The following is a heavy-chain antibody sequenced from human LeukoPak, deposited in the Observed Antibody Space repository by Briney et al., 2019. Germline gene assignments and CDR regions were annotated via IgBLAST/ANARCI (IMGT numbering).Heavy chain of an antibody. D-gene: IGHD4-17*01. CDR2: IYYSGST. J-gene: IGHJ4*02. CDR3: ARDRGYGDYQPLDY. Sequence: PSETLSLTCTVSGGSISSSSYYWGWIRQPPGKGLEWIGSIYYSGSTYYNPSLKSRVTISVDTSKNQFSLKLSSVTAADTAVYYCARDRGYGDYQPLDYWGQGTLVTVSS. V-gene: IGHV4-39*07. CDR1: GGSISSSSYY.